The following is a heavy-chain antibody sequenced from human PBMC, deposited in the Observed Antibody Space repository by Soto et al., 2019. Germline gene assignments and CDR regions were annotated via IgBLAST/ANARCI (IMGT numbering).Heavy chain of an antibody. J-gene: IGHJ6*02. V-gene: IGHV3-21*01. CDR1: GFTFSSYS. Sequence: EVPLVESGGGLVKPGGSLRLSCAASGFTFSSYSMNWVRQAPGKGLEWVSSISSSSSYIYYADSVKGRFTISRDNAKNSRYLQMNSLRAEDTAVYYCARDTGALTYYYDSSGGYYGMDVWGQGTTVTVSS. D-gene: IGHD3-22*01. CDR3: ARDTGALTYYYDSSGGYYGMDV. CDR2: ISSSSSYI.